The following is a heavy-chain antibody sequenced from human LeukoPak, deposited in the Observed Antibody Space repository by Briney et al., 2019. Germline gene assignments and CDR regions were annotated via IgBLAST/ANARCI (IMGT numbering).Heavy chain of an antibody. V-gene: IGHV4-34*01. D-gene: IGHD6-13*01. J-gene: IGHJ4*02. Sequence: PSETLSPTCDVYGGSFSDYSWSWIRQPPGKGLEWIGEINHSGSTKYNPSLKSRVTISVDTSKNQFSLRLNAVTAADTAVYYCARTGRLAPAGLRWGQGTLVTVSS. CDR1: GGSFSDYS. CDR2: INHSGST. CDR3: ARTGRLAPAGLR.